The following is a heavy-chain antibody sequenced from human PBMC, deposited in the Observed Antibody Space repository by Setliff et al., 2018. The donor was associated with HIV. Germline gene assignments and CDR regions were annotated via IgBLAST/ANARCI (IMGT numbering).Heavy chain of an antibody. CDR1: GGTFSSYG. CDR2: VIPLFGTE. D-gene: IGHD6-19*01. V-gene: IGHV1-69*13. CDR3: ARPAVLISTDYYYYMDV. Sequence: ASVKVSCKSSGGTFSSYGVTWVRQAPGQGLEWMGGVIPLFGTEKVAQKFQGRVTITADESTNTAYMALSSLRSEDTAIYYCARPAVLISTDYYYYMDVWGQGTTVTVSS. J-gene: IGHJ6*02.